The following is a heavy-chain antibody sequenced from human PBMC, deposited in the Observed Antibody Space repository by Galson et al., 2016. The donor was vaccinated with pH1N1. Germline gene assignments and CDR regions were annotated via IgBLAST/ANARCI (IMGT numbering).Heavy chain of an antibody. CDR1: GFSLNSSGMG. D-gene: IGHD3-16*01. J-gene: IGHJ3*01. Sequence: PALVKPTQTLTLTCTFSGFSLNSSGMGVGWIRQPPGKALEWLALLYWDDDKRYSPSLKTRLTINKDTSKNQVVLMMTNMDPVDTATYYCAHREVMITNAFDFWGQGTMVTVSS. CDR2: LYWDDDK. V-gene: IGHV2-5*02. CDR3: AHREVMITNAFDF.